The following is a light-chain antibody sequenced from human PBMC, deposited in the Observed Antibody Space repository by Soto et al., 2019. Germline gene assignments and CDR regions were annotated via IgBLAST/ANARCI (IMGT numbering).Light chain of an antibody. CDR1: QSFSDN. Sequence: VMTQSPATLSVSPVERVTLSCRASQSFSDNLAWYQQKPGQAPRLLIYGASTRASGIPARFSGSGSGTDFTLTISSLQSEDFAVYFCHQSNNWPYTFGQGTKLDIK. V-gene: IGKV3-15*01. CDR2: GAS. J-gene: IGKJ2*01. CDR3: HQSNNWPYT.